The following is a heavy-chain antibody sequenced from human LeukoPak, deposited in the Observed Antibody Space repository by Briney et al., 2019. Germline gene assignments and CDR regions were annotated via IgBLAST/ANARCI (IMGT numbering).Heavy chain of an antibody. J-gene: IGHJ4*02. CDR3: ARGAPQYYDFWSGYDN. CDR1: GYTFTGYY. CDR2: INPNSGGT. D-gene: IGHD3-3*01. V-gene: IGHV1-2*02. Sequence: ASVKVSCKASGYTFTGYYMHWVRQAPGQGLEWMGWINPNSGGTNYAQKFQGRVTMTRDTSISTAYMELSRLRSDDTAVYYCARGAPQYYDFWSGYDNWGQGTLVTVSS.